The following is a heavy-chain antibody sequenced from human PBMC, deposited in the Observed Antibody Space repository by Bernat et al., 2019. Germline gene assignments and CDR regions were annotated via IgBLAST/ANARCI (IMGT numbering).Heavy chain of an antibody. CDR3: ARHCSSTSCSYYYGMDV. CDR1: GGPISSYY. Sequence: QVQLQESGPGLVKPSETLSLTCTVSGGPISSYYWSWIRQPPGKGLEWIGYIYYSGSTNYNPSLKSRVTISVDTSKNQFSLKLSSVTAADTAVYYCARHCSSTSCSYYYGMDVWRQGTTVTVSS. D-gene: IGHD2-2*01. J-gene: IGHJ6*02. V-gene: IGHV4-59*08. CDR2: IYYSGST.